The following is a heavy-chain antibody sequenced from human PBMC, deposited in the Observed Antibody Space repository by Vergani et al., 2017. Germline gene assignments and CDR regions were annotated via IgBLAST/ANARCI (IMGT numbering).Heavy chain of an antibody. V-gene: IGHV3-30*18. D-gene: IGHD3-10*01. Sequence: QVQLVESGGGVVQPGRSLRLSCAASGFTFSSYGMHWVRQAPGTGLEWVAVISYDGSNKYYADSVQGRFTISGDNAKNTLYLQMNSLRAEDTAVDYWWKDHRITSRRGGKKYYGMGVWGQGTTVTVSS. CDR3: WKDHRITSRRGGKKYYGMGV. J-gene: IGHJ6*02. CDR2: ISYDGSNK. CDR1: GFTFSSYG.